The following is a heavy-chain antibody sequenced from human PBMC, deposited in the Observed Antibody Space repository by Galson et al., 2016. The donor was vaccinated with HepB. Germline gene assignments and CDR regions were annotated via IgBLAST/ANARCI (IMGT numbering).Heavy chain of an antibody. CDR2: INHRGAT. Sequence: ETLSLTCAVYGGSLSDDYLWSWIRQPPGKGLEWIGEINHRGATIYNPSLESRVTLSIDTSANQFSLSLTSVTTADTAVYYCARVREAKNWLDPWGQGTLVTVSS. CDR1: GGSLSDDYL. J-gene: IGHJ5*02. CDR3: ARVREAKNWLDP. V-gene: IGHV4-34*01.